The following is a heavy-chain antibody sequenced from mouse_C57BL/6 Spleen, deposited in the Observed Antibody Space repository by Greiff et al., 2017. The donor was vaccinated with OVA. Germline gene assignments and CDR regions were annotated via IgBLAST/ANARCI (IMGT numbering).Heavy chain of an antibody. D-gene: IGHD2-10*01. V-gene: IGHV1-69*01. J-gene: IGHJ4*01. CDR2: IDPSDSYT. CDR3: ARSDPTGSYAMDY. CDR1: GYTFTSYW. Sequence: QVQLQQPGAELVMPGASVKLSCKASGYTFTSYWMHWVKQRPGQGLEWIGEIDPSDSYTNYNQKFKGKSTLTVDKSSSTAYMQLSSLTSEDSAVDYCARSDPTGSYAMDYWGQGTSVTVSS.